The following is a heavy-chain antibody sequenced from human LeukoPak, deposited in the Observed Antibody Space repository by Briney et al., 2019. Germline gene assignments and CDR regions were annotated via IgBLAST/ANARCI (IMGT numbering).Heavy chain of an antibody. CDR2: IKQDGSEK. J-gene: IGHJ5*02. CDR1: GFTFSNYW. V-gene: IGHV3-7*01. CDR3: ARDRSLAS. Sequence: PGGSLRLSCAASGFTFSNYWMSWVRQAPGKGLEWVANIKQDGSEKYYVDSVKGRFTISRDNAKNSLFLQMNSQRAEDTAVYYCARDRSLASWGQGTLVTVSS.